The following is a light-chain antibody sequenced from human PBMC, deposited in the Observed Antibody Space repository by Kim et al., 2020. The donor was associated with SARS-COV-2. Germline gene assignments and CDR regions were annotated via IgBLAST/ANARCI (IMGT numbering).Light chain of an antibody. CDR1: SGHSSYI. Sequence: QPVLTQSSSASASLGSSVKLTCTLSSGHSSYIIAWHQQQPGKAPRYLMKLEGSGSYNKGSGVPGRFSGSSSGADRYLTISNLQSEDEADYYCETWDSSTQVFGGGTKVTVL. CDR2: LEGSGSY. CDR3: ETWDSSTQV. V-gene: IGLV4-60*03. J-gene: IGLJ3*02.